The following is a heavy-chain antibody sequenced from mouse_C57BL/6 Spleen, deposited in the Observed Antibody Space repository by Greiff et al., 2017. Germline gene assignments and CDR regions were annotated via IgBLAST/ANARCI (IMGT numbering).Heavy chain of an antibody. J-gene: IGHJ4*01. Sequence: QVQLQQSGPGLVQPSQSLSITCTVSGFSLTSYGVHWVRQSPGKGLEWRGVIWSGGSIDYKAAFIARMSISKDNSKSQVFFKMNSLQADDTAIYYCARSHLYAMDYWGQGTSVTVSS. CDR3: ARSHLYAMDY. V-gene: IGHV2-2*01. CDR2: IWSGGSI. CDR1: GFSLTSYG.